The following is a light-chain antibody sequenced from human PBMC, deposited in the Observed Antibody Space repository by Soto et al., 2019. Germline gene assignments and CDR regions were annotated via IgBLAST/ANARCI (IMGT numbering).Light chain of an antibody. J-gene: IGKJ1*01. CDR3: QQYHGYPRT. CDR2: DAS. Sequence: DVQVTLSPSTLSASVGDRVTISYRASQSISGWLAWYQQEPGKAPKLLIYDASSLESGVPSRFSGSGSRTEFTLTITSLQPGDFATYYCQQYHGYPRTFGQGTKVDIK. V-gene: IGKV1-5*01. CDR1: QSISGW.